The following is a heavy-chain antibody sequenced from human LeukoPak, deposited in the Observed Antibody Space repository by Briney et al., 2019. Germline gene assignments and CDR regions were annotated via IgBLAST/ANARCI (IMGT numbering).Heavy chain of an antibody. D-gene: IGHD3-10*02. CDR2: ISAYNGHT. CDR1: GYTFTNYG. Sequence: ASVKVSCKASGYTFTNYGITWVRQAPGQGLEWMGWISAYNGHTNYAQKLQGRVTMTTDTSTSTAYMELRSLRSDDTAVYFCARGGMLGYYYYYYIDVWGKGTTVTVSS. V-gene: IGHV1-18*01. J-gene: IGHJ6*03. CDR3: ARGGMLGYYYYYYIDV.